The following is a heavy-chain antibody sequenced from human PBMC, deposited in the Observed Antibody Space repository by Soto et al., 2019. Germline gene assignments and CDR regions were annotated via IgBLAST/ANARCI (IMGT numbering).Heavy chain of an antibody. D-gene: IGHD2-15*01. Sequence: GGSLRLSCAASGFTFDTYAVAWVRQAPGRGLEWVSTISGSDGSTYYADSVKGRFTISRDDSLNILSLQMNSLRAEDTAVYFCAKIPPRRYCSSGICCQPFDSWGQGTLVTVSS. CDR2: ISGSDGST. V-gene: IGHV3-23*01. J-gene: IGHJ4*02. CDR1: GFTFDTYA. CDR3: AKIPPRRYCSSGICCQPFDS.